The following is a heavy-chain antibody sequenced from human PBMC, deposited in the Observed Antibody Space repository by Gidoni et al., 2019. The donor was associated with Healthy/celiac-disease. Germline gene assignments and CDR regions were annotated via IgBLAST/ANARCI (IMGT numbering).Heavy chain of an antibody. Sequence: EVQLLESGGGLVQPGGSLRLSCAASGFTFSSYAMSWVRQAPGKGLEWVSAISGSGGSTYYADSVKGRFTISRDNSKNTLYLQMNSLRAEDTAVYYCATLHHYYYDSSGSLMYWGQGTLVTVSS. V-gene: IGHV3-23*01. D-gene: IGHD3-22*01. CDR1: GFTFSSYA. J-gene: IGHJ4*02. CDR3: ATLHHYYYDSSGSLMY. CDR2: ISGSGGST.